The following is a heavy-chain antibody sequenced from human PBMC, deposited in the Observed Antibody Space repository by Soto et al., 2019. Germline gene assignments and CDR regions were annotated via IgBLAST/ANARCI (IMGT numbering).Heavy chain of an antibody. V-gene: IGHV4-30-4*01. CDR2: IYKSATT. CDR3: ARGRYCINGRCLPNWSDS. J-gene: IGHJ5*01. CDR1: GDSISNLDYF. Sequence: SETLSLTCSVSGDSISNLDYFWAWIRQPPGQALEYIGYIYKSATTYYNPSFESRVATSVDTSKSQFSLNVTSVTAADTAVYFCARGRYCINGRCLPNWSDSCGQAVLVTVFS. D-gene: IGHD1-20*01.